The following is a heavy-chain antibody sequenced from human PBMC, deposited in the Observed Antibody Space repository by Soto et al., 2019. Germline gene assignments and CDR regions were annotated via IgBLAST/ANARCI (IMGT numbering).Heavy chain of an antibody. V-gene: IGHV4-34*01. CDR3: ASAIVGVHLDAYDI. D-gene: IGHD1-26*01. J-gene: IGHJ3*02. CDR1: GGSFSGYY. Sequence: KPSETLSLTCAVYGGSFSGYYWSWIRQPPGKGLEWIGEINHSGSTNYNPSLKSRVTISVDTSKNQFSLKLSSVTAADTAVYYCASAIVGVHLDAYDIWGQGTMVTVSS. CDR2: INHSGST.